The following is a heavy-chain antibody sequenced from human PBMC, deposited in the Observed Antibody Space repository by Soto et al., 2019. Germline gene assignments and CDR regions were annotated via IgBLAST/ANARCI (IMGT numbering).Heavy chain of an antibody. D-gene: IGHD3-3*01. CDR1: GGTFSSYA. CDR3: AHAFWSGHHDY. Sequence: ASVKVSCKASGGTFSSYAISWVRQAPGQGLEWMGGIIPIFGTANYAQKFQGRVTITADKSTSTAYMELSSLRSEDTAVYYCAHAFWSGHHDYWGQGTLVTVSS. CDR2: IIPIFGTA. J-gene: IGHJ4*02. V-gene: IGHV1-69*06.